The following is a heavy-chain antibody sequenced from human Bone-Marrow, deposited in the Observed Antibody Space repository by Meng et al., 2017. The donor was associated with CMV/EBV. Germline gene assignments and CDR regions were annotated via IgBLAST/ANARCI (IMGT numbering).Heavy chain of an antibody. CDR3: ARHVAARPDY. CDR1: GGSVSSGDYY. V-gene: IGHV4-39*01. D-gene: IGHD6-6*01. CDR2: IYYSGST. J-gene: IGHJ4*02. Sequence: GSLRLSCTVSGGSVSSGDYYWSWIRQPPGKGLEWIGTIYYSGSTYYNPSLKSRVTISVDTSKNQFSLKLNSVTAADTAIYYCARHVAARPDYWGQGSLVTVSS.